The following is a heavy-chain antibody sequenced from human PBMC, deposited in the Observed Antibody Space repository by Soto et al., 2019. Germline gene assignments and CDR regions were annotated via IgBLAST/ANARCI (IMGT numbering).Heavy chain of an antibody. D-gene: IGHD5-12*01. Sequence: SQTLSLTCAISGDSVSSNSAAWNWIRQSPSRGLEWLGRTYYRSKWYNDYAVSVKSRITINPDTSKNQFSLQLNSVTPEDTAVYYCARQISFYSGYYYYYGMDVWGQGTTVTVSS. CDR1: GDSVSSNSAA. V-gene: IGHV6-1*01. J-gene: IGHJ6*02. CDR2: TYYRSKWYN. CDR3: ARQISFYSGYYYYYGMDV.